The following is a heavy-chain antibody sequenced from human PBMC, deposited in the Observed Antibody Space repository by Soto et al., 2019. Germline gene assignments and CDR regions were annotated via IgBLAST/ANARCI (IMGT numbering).Heavy chain of an antibody. Sequence: VGYLSLSCAASGFTFSSYSMNWVREAPGKGLDWVSSISSSSSYLYYADSVKGRFTISRDNAKNSLYLHMNSLRAEDTPVYHCAKGGGYCSSWYYLYWGQGTLVTVS. CDR3: AKGGGYCSSWYYLY. CDR2: ISSSSSYL. D-gene: IGHD6-13*01. CDR1: GFTFSSYS. V-gene: IGHV3-21*01. J-gene: IGHJ4*02.